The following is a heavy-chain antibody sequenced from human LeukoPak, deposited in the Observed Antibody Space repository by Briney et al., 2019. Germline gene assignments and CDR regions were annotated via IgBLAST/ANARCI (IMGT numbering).Heavy chain of an antibody. CDR3: ARGPYCGGECYSNAFDI. CDR2: IKQDGSEK. D-gene: IGHD2-21*01. J-gene: IGHJ3*02. CDR1: GFTFSSYW. Sequence: PGGSLRLSCAASGFTFSSYWMSWVRQAPGNGLEWVANIKQDGSEKYYVDSVKGRFTISRDNAKNSLYLQMNSLRAEDTAVYYCARGPYCGGECYSNAFDIWGQGTMVTVSS. V-gene: IGHV3-7*01.